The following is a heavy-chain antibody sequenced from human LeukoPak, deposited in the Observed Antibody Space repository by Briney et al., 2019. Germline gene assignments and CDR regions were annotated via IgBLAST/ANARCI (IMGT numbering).Heavy chain of an antibody. V-gene: IGHV4-34*01. CDR1: GGSFSGYY. J-gene: IGHJ4*02. CDR2: INHSGST. CDR3: ARGLRSGDY. Sequence: PSETLSLTCAVYGGSFSGYYWSWIRQPPGKGLEWIGEINHSGSTNYNPSLKSRVTISVDTSKNQFSLKLSSVTAADTAVYYCARGLRSGDYWGQGTLVTVSS.